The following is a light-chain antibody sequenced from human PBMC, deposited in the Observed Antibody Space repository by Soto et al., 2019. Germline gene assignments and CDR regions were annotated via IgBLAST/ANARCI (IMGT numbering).Light chain of an antibody. CDR2: ADS. CDR1: DIGSKS. V-gene: IGLV3-21*02. J-gene: IGLJ2*01. CDR3: QVWDTSTDRVV. Sequence: SYVLTQAPSVSVAPGQTARITCGGNDIGSKSVHWYQQKPGQAPILVVYADSGRPSGIPDRFSGSNSGNTATLTISGVEAGDEADYYCQVWDTSTDRVVFGGGTKLTVL.